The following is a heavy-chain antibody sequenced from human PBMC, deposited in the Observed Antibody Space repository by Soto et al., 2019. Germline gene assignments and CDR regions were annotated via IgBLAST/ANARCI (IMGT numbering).Heavy chain of an antibody. CDR2: INHSGST. V-gene: IGHV4-34*01. CDR1: GGSFSGYY. CDR3: ARRKYLGYCSSASCPWYFDY. D-gene: IGHD2-2*01. Sequence: PSETLSLTCAVYGGSFSGYYWSWIRQPPGKGLEWIGEINHSGSTNYNPSLKSRVTISVDTSKNQFSLKLSSVTAADTAVYCCARRKYLGYCSSASCPWYFDYWGQGTLVTVS. J-gene: IGHJ4*02.